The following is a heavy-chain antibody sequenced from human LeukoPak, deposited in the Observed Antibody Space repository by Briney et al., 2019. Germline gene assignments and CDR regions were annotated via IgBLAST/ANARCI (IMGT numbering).Heavy chain of an antibody. Sequence: PGGSLRLSCAASGFTFSSYAMHWVRQAPGKGLEWVAVIWYDGSNKYYAASVKGRFTISRDNSKNTLYLQINSLRAEDTAVYYCARDPGTMSPDYWGQGTLVTVSS. D-gene: IGHD3-3*01. CDR1: GFTFSSYA. CDR2: IWYDGSNK. CDR3: ARDPGTMSPDY. V-gene: IGHV3-33*08. J-gene: IGHJ4*02.